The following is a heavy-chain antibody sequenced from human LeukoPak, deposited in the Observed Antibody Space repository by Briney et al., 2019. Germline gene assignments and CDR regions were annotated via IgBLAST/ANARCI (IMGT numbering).Heavy chain of an antibody. CDR1: GFTFSSYE. CDR3: ARETPDSSGWD. Sequence: GGSLRLSCAASGFTFSSYEMNWVRQAPGKGLEWVSYISSSGSTIYYADSVKGRFTISRDNAKSSLYLQMNSLRAEDTAVYYCARETPDSSGWDWGQGTLVTVSS. CDR2: ISSSGSTI. J-gene: IGHJ4*02. V-gene: IGHV3-48*03. D-gene: IGHD6-19*01.